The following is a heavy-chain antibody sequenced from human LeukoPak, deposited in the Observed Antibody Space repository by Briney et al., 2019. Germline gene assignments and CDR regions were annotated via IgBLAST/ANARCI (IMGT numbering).Heavy chain of an antibody. CDR2: INKDGSAK. V-gene: IGHV3-7*01. CDR1: GFTFSTCW. J-gene: IGHJ4*02. Sequence: PGGSLRLSCAASGFTFSTCWMSWVRQAPGKGLDWVANINKDGSAKYLVDSVKGRFTISRDNAKNSLYLQMSSLRVEDTAVYYCARSPAPGSVDYWGQGTLVTVSS. D-gene: IGHD6-13*01. CDR3: ARSPAPGSVDY.